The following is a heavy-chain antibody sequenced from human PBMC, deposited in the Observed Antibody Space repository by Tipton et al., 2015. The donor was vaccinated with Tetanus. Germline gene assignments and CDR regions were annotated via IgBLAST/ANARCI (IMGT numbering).Heavy chain of an antibody. V-gene: IGHV3-21*01. CDR2: ISSSSRYI. J-gene: IGHJ6*03. Sequence: SLRLSCEGSGFIFSDYGMHWVRQAPGKGLEWVSSISSSSRYIYYADSVKGRFTISRDNAKNSLYLQMISLRAEDTAVYSCARDSGVAGSMDVWGKGTTVTVSS. D-gene: IGHD3-10*01. CDR3: ARDSGVAGSMDV. CDR1: GFIFSDYG.